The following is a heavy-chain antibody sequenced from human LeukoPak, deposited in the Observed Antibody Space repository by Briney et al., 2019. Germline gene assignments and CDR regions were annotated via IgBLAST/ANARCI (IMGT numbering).Heavy chain of an antibody. J-gene: IGHJ4*02. CDR2: ISSNGGST. CDR1: GFTFSSYA. V-gene: IGHV3-64*01. CDR3: ARSYSGSWYEHLDY. D-gene: IGHD6-13*01. Sequence: GGSLRLSCAASGFTFSSYAMHWVRQAPGKGLEYVSAISSNGGSTYYANSVKGRFTIFRDNSKDTLYLQMGSLRAEDMAVYYCARSYSGSWYEHLDYWGQGTLVTVSS.